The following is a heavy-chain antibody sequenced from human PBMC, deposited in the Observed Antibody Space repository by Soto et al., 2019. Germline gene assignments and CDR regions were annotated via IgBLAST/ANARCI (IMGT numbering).Heavy chain of an antibody. CDR2: IIPIFGTA. J-gene: IGHJ2*01. V-gene: IGHV1-69*12. CDR3: ARDPVGAEGPWYFDL. D-gene: IGHD3-16*01. Sequence: QVQLVQSGAEVKKPGSSVKVSCKASGGTFSSYAISWVRQAPGQGLEWMGGIIPIFGTANYAQKFQGRVTITAGESTSTAYMELSSLRSEDTAVYYCARDPVGAEGPWYFDLWGRGTLVTVSS. CDR1: GGTFSSYA.